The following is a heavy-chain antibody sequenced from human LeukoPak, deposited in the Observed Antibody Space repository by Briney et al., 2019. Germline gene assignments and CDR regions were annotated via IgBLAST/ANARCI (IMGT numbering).Heavy chain of an antibody. CDR2: ISGSGGST. V-gene: IGHV3-23*01. CDR3: ARPEVVAGTYYYYYYMDV. CDR1: GFTFSSYA. J-gene: IGHJ6*03. D-gene: IGHD2-15*01. Sequence: GGSLRLSCAASGFTFSSYAMSWVRQAPGKGLEWVSAISGSGGSTYYADSVKGRFTVSRDNAKNSLFLQMNSLGAEDTAVYYCARPEVVAGTYYYYYYMDVWGKGTTVTVSS.